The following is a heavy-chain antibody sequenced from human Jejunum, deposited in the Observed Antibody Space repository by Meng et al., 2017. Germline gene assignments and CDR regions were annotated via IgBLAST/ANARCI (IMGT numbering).Heavy chain of an antibody. CDR2: ISTYNGQT. J-gene: IGHJ4*02. V-gene: IGHV1-18*01. Sequence: QSGGEVKKPGASLKVSCKAPGDRFTSFGITWVRQAPGQGLEWMGWISTYNGQTNLAQKFQDRVTMTTDTSTTTVYMELRSLRSDDTAVYYCARDGVSYTMVRGPTYWGQGTLVTVSS. CDR1: GDRFTSFG. D-gene: IGHD3-10*01. CDR3: ARDGVSYTMVRGPTY.